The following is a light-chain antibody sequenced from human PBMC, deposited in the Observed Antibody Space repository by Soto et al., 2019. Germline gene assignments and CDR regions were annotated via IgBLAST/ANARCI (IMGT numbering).Light chain of an antibody. CDR1: PGGSSTV. V-gene: IGKV3-20*01. CDR3: QQYDSSRT. J-gene: IGKJ1*01. CDR2: GLS. Sequence: IGVTQSPGTPVLFPGGRGTLSCRARPGGSSTVLAWYQQKPGQAPRVRIYGLSARAAGIPDRFSGSGSGTDFTLTISRLEPEEFAVYYCQQYDSSRTFGQGTKVEMK.